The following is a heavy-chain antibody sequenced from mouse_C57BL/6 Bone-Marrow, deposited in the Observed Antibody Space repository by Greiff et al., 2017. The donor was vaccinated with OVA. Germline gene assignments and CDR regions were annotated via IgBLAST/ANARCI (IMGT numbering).Heavy chain of an antibody. V-gene: IGHV5-12*01. J-gene: IGHJ4*01. CDR3: ARQAGAMDY. CDR1: GFTFSDYY. CDR2: ISNGGGST. Sequence: EVKVEESGGGLVQPGGSLKLSCAASGFTFSDYYMYWVRQTPEKRLEWVAYISNGGGSTYYPDTVKGRFTISRDNAKNTLYLQMSRLKSEDTAMYYCARQAGAMDYWGQGTSVTVSS.